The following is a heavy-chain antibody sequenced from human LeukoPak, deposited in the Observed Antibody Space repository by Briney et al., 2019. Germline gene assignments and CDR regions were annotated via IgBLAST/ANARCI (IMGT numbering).Heavy chain of an antibody. CDR3: ARDRDWNYGAGAFDI. V-gene: IGHV4-38-2*02. D-gene: IGHD1-7*01. Sequence: SETLSLTCTVSGYSISSGYYWGWIRQPPGKGLEWIGSIYHSGVTDYNPSLKSRVTISVDTSKNQFSLKLSSVTAADTAVYYCARDRDWNYGAGAFDIWGQGTMVTVSS. CDR1: GYSISSGYY. J-gene: IGHJ3*02. CDR2: IYHSGVT.